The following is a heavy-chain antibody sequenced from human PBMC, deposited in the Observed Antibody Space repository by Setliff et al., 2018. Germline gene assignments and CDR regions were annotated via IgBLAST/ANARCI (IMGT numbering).Heavy chain of an antibody. CDR1: GGTFSSYA. D-gene: IGHD3-16*01. CDR3: ARDGGGDSDAFDI. Sequence: SVKVSCKASGGTFSSYAISWVRQAPGQGLEWMGRIIPIFGTANYAQKFQGRVTITADKSTSTAYMELSSLRSEDTAVYFCARDGGGDSDAFDIWGQGTMVTVSS. J-gene: IGHJ3*02. CDR2: IIPIFGTA. V-gene: IGHV1-69*06.